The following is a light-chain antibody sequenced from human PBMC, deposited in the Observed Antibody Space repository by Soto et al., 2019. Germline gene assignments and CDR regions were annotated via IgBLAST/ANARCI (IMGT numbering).Light chain of an antibody. CDR1: QGISSY. CDR3: KQYNSHWK. CDR2: AAS. V-gene: IGKV1-9*01. J-gene: IGKJ1*01. Sequence: DIQMTHSQSSLSASVLYIVNITFRSSQGISSYLAWYQQKPGKAPKLLIYAASTLESGAPSRFSGSGSGTEFTLTISSLQPDDFATYYCKQYNSHWKFGQGTKVDIK.